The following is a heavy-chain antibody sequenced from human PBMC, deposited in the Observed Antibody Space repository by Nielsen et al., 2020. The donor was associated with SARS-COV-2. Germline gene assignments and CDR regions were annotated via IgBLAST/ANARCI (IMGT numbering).Heavy chain of an antibody. CDR1: GYSFTNYW. J-gene: IGHJ3*01. CDR2: IDPSESYV. V-gene: IGHV5-10-1*01. CDR3: ASLNVRTAMV. D-gene: IGHD2-8*01. Sequence: GESLKISCKGSGYSFTNYWIGWVRQMPGKGLEWMGRIDPSESYVDYGPSFEGHVTISTDKSISTAYLQWGSLEASDTAMYYCASLNVRTAMVWGQGTMVTVSS.